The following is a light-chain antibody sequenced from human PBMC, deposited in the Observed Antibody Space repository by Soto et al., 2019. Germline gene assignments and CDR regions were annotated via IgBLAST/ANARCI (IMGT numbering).Light chain of an antibody. CDR1: QSVTTN. Sequence: EIVMTQSPDTLSVSPGESATLSCRASQSVTTNLAWYQHKPGQAPRLLISGASTRATGLPARFSGSGSGTEFHLTICSLQSEDVAGYYCQQYYVWPRTVVKGAKVDSK. CDR2: GAS. J-gene: IGKJ1*01. CDR3: QQYYVWPRT. V-gene: IGKV3-15*01.